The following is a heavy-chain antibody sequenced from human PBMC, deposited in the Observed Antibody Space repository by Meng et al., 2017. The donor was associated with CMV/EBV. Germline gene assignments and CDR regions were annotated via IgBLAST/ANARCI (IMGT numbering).Heavy chain of an antibody. D-gene: IGHD6-13*01. CDR1: GGSISSYY. Sequence: SETLSLTCTVSGGSISSYYWSWIRQPPGKGLGWIGYIYYSGSTNYNPSLKSRVTISVDTSKNQFSLKLSSVTAADTAVYYCARNKARSSSSWYHFDYWGQGTLVTVSS. CDR2: IYYSGST. CDR3: ARNKARSSSSWYHFDY. V-gene: IGHV4-59*01. J-gene: IGHJ4*02.